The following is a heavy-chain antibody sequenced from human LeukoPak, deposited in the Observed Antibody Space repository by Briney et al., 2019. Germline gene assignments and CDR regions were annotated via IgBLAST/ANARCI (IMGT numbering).Heavy chain of an antibody. V-gene: IGHV3-21*01. CDR1: GFTFSSYS. CDR3: ARVGGSYYDY. D-gene: IGHD1-26*01. Sequence: GRSLRLSCAASGFTFSSYSMNWVRQAPGKGLEWVSSISSSSSYIYYADSVKGRFTISRDNAKNSLYLQMNSLRAEDTAVYYCARVGGSYYDYWGQGTLVTVSS. J-gene: IGHJ4*02. CDR2: ISSSSSYI.